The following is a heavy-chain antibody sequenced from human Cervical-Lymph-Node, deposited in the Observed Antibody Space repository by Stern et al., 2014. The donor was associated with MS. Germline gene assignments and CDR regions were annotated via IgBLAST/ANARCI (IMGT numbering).Heavy chain of an antibody. D-gene: IGHD4-11*01. V-gene: IGHV1-2*06. Sequence: QVQLVESGAEVKKPGASVKVSCKASSEYTFTDYYFHWLRQAPGQGLEWMGRSYPNRGGTINPQKFQGRVIMTRDPSISPLYMERNNLRPDDTAVYYCARGLGVTAFDFWGQGTLVTVSS. J-gene: IGHJ4*02. CDR3: ARGLGVTAFDF. CDR1: SEYTFTDYY. CDR2: SYPNRGGT.